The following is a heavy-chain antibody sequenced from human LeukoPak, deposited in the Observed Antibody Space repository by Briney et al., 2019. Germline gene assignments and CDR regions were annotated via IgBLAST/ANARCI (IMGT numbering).Heavy chain of an antibody. Sequence: ASVKVSCKASGYTFTGYYMHWVRQAPGQGLEWMGWISAYNGNTNYAQKLQGRVTMTTDTSTSTAYMELRSLRSDDTAVYYCARDSPAAGNYWGQGTLVTVSS. J-gene: IGHJ4*02. V-gene: IGHV1-18*04. D-gene: IGHD2-2*01. CDR3: ARDSPAAGNY. CDR1: GYTFTGYY. CDR2: ISAYNGNT.